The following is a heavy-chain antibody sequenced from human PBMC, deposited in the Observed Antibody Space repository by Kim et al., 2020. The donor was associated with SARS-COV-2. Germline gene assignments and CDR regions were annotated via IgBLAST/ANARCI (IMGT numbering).Heavy chain of an antibody. D-gene: IGHD2-2*01. J-gene: IGHJ5*02. CDR2: ISSPGDST. V-gene: IGHV3-23*01. CDR3: AKGGSYCSTGSCYGPNWFDP. Sequence: GGSLRLSCAASGFSFSSYAMNWVRQAPGKGLEWVSSISSPGDSTYYTDSVRGRFTISRDNSKDTVFMEINSLRAEDTAIYYCAKGGSYCSTGSCYGPNWFDPWGQGLLVTVSS. CDR1: GFSFSSYA.